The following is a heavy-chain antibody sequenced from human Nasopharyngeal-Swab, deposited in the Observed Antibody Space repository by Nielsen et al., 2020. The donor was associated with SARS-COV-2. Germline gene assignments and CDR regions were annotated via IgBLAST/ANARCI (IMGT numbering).Heavy chain of an antibody. CDR3: ARLNYDFGGLYGVDV. D-gene: IGHD3-3*01. CDR1: GGSISSHSYY. J-gene: IGHJ6*02. CDR2: IYYTGST. V-gene: IGHV4-39*01. Sequence: SETLSLTCTVSGGSISSHSYYWAWIRKPPGKGPEWIGHIYYTGSTHYNPSLRSRVTTSVDTSKNQFSLELRSVTAADTGVYFCARLNYDFGGLYGVDVWGQGTTVPSP.